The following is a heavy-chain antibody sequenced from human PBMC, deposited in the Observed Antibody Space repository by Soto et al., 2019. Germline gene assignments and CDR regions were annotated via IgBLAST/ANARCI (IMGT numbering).Heavy chain of an antibody. CDR1: GGSMTTGDQY. CDR2: INHRGSL. Sequence: SETLSLTCTVTGGSMTTGDQYWTWIRHRPGEGLEWFGYINHRGSLYYNPSLESRVSMSVDASKNQFSLNLSSVTAADTAVYYCARELPQRQGRNMDVWGQGTTVTVSS. J-gene: IGHJ6*02. CDR3: ARELPQRQGRNMDV. V-gene: IGHV4-31*03. D-gene: IGHD1-1*01.